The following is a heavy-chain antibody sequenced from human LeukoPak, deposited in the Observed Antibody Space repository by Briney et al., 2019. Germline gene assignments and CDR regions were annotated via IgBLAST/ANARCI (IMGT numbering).Heavy chain of an antibody. CDR1: GGSISSYY. CDR2: IYYSGST. V-gene: IGHV4-59*01. Sequence: SETLSLTCTVSGGSISSYYWSWIRQPPGKGLEWIGYIYYSGSTNYNPSLKSRVTISVDTSKNQFSLKLSSVTAADTAVCYCAGGGLDAFDIWGQGTMVTVSS. J-gene: IGHJ3*02. CDR3: AGGGLDAFDI.